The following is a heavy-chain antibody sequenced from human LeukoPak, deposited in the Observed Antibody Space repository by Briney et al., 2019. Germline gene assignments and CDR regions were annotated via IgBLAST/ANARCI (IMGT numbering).Heavy chain of an antibody. D-gene: IGHD3-9*01. CDR2: IFYSGT. CDR3: ARERRYFDWSSPNWFDP. V-gene: IGHV4-59*12. CDR1: GGSISGYC. J-gene: IGHJ5*02. Sequence: SETLSLTCTVSGGSISGYCWNWIRQPPGETLEWIGYIFYSGTNYNPSLKSRVTISVDTSKNQFSLKLSSVTAADTAVYYCARERRYFDWSSPNWFDPWGQGTLVTVSS.